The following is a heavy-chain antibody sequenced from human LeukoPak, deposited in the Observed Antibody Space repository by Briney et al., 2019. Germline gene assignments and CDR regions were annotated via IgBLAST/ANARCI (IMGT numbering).Heavy chain of an antibody. CDR2: IWYDGSNK. CDR1: GFTFRSYG. Sequence: GGSLRLSCAASGFTFRSYGMHWVRQAPGKGLEWVAVIWYDGSNKYCADSVKGRFTVSRDNSKNTLYLQMNSLRAEDTAVYYCATPLDYYDSSGYHQGGDWGQGTLVTVSS. V-gene: IGHV3-33*01. J-gene: IGHJ4*02. CDR3: ATPLDYYDSSGYHQGGD. D-gene: IGHD3-22*01.